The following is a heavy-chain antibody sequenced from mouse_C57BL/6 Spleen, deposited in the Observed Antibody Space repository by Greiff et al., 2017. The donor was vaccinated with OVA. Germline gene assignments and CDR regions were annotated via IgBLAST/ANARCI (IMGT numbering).Heavy chain of an antibody. D-gene: IGHD2-5*01. CDR3: ARESNYYFDY. J-gene: IGHJ2*01. Sequence: EVQGVESGGGLVKPGGSLKLSCAASGFTFSSYAMSWVRQTPEKRLEWVATISDGGSYTYYPDNVKGRFTISRDNAKNNLYLQMSHLKSEDTAMYYCARESNYYFDYWGQGTTLTVSS. CDR2: ISDGGSYT. CDR1: GFTFSSYA. V-gene: IGHV5-4*01.